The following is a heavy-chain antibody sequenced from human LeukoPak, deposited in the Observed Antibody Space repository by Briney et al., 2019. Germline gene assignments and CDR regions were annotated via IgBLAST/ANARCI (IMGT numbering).Heavy chain of an antibody. D-gene: IGHD1-26*01. V-gene: IGHV1-46*01. J-gene: IGHJ5*01. CDR3: ARASGSYWWFDS. CDR2: INPSGGSP. CDR1: GYTFTSYH. Sequence: VASVKVSCKASGYTFTSYHLHWVRQAPGQGLEWMGIINPSGGSPNYAQKFQGRVTMTRDMSTSTVNMELSSLRSDDTAVYYCARASGSYWWFDSWGQGTLVTVSS.